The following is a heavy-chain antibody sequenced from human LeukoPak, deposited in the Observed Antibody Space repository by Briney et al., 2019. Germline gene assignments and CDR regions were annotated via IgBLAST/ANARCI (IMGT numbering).Heavy chain of an antibody. Sequence: SETLSLTCTVSGGSISSYYWVWTRQPPGKGLEWIGSLYHPDSTYYNPSLKSRVTMSVDTSRNQFSLRLSFVTAADTAVYYCARQYDSYFYYYLDLWGTGTTVTVSS. V-gene: IGHV4-38-2*02. CDR1: GGSISSYY. D-gene: IGHD2-2*01. J-gene: IGHJ6*03. CDR3: ARQYDSYFYYYLDL. CDR2: LYHPDST.